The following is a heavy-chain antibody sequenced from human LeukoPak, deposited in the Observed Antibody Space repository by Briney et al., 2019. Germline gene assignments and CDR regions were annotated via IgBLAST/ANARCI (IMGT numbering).Heavy chain of an antibody. CDR1: QFTFSNYD. Sequence: GGSLRLSCAASQFTFSNYDMSWVRQAPGRGLEWVSVINSGGSSTSYADSVKGRFTISRDNSENTVYLQMNSLRAEDTAVYYCAKRGSGLYVDYWGQGTLVTVSS. CDR3: AKRGSGLYVDY. CDR2: INSGGSST. D-gene: IGHD5-12*01. V-gene: IGHV3-23*03. J-gene: IGHJ4*02.